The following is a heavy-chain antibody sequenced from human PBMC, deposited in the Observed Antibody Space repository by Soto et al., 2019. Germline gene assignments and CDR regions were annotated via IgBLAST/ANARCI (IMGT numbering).Heavy chain of an antibody. Sequence: QITLKESGPTLVTPTQTLTLTCAFSGFSLNITGMGVGWIRQPPGKALEWLALIYWDDDRRYSPSLKSRLTISRATSKAQVVLTMSNMDPVDTATDYCAHSTIWGSYRSPFHSWGQGTRVTVSS. CDR3: AHSTIWGSYRSPFHS. CDR1: GFSLNITGMG. D-gene: IGHD3-16*02. CDR2: IYWDDDR. V-gene: IGHV2-5*02. J-gene: IGHJ4*02.